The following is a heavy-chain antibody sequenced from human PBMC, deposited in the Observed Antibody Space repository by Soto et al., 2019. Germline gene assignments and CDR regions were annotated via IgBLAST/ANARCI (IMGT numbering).Heavy chain of an antibody. Sequence: QVQLVQSGAEVKKPGSSVKVSCKASGGTFSSYAISWVRQATGQGLEWMGGIIPIFGTANYAQKFQGIVTITTDESTSTANMVLSSLRSKDTAVYYCARDRMRQGLEYFQHWGQGSLVTVSA. CDR3: ARDRMRQGLEYFQH. J-gene: IGHJ1*01. V-gene: IGHV1-69*05. CDR1: GGTFSSYA. CDR2: IIPIFGTA.